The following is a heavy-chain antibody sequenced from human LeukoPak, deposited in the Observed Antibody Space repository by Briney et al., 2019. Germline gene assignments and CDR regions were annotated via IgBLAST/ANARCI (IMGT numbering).Heavy chain of an antibody. J-gene: IGHJ5*02. CDR1: GGSITSGSYY. Sequence: SQTLSLTCTVSGGSITSGSYYWSWIRQHPGKGLEWIGYIHYSGITYNNPSLKSRVTISVDTSKNHFSLKLSSVTAADTAVYYCATTLARGENWFDPWGQGTLVTVSP. CDR3: ATTLARGENWFDP. D-gene: IGHD3-10*01. CDR2: IHYSGIT. V-gene: IGHV4-31*03.